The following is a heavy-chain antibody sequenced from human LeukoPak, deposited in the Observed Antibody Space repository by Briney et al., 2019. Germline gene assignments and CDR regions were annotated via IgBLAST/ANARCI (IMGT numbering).Heavy chain of an antibody. CDR1: GGSISSGSYY. J-gene: IGHJ4*02. Sequence: PSQTLSLTCTVSGGSISSGSYYWRWIRQPAGKGLEWIGRIYTSGSTNYNPSLKSRVTISVDTSKNQFSLKLSSVTAADTAVYYCARGGDSSGYYRLPFDYWGQGTLVTVSS. V-gene: IGHV4-61*02. CDR2: IYTSGST. CDR3: ARGGDSSGYYRLPFDY. D-gene: IGHD3-22*01.